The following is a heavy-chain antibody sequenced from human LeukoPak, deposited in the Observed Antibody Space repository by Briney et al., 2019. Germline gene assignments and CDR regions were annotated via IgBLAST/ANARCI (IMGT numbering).Heavy chain of an antibody. D-gene: IGHD3-3*01. CDR1: GFTFSSYG. CDR2: ISYDGSNK. CDR3: VRDHDFWSGPSGRANWFDP. V-gene: IGHV3-30*03. J-gene: IGHJ5*02. Sequence: GRSLRLSCAASGFTFSSYGMHWVRQAPGKGLEWVAVISYDGSNKYYADSVKGRFTISRDNAKNSLYLQMNSLRAEDTAVYYCVRDHDFWSGPSGRANWFDPWGQGTLVTVSS.